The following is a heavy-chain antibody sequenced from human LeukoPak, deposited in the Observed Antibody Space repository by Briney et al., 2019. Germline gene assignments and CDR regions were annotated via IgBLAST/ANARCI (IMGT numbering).Heavy chain of an antibody. CDR3: ARGGGYCSSTSCYHDY. D-gene: IGHD2-2*01. V-gene: IGHV4-34*01. CDR2: INHSGST. Sequence: SETLSLTCAVYGGSFSGYYWSWIRQPPGKGLEWIGEINHSGSTNYNPSLKSRVTISVDTSKSQFSLKLSSVTAADTAVYYCARGGGYCSSTSCYHDYWGQGTLVTVSS. J-gene: IGHJ4*02. CDR1: GGSFSGYY.